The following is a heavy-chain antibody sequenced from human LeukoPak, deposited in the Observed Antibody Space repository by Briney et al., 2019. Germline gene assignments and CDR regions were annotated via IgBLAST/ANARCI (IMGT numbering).Heavy chain of an antibody. V-gene: IGHV3-30*18. CDR2: MSYDGSNK. CDR3: AKTSGYYLYYFNY. Sequence: GGSLRLSCAASGFTFSSYGMHWVRQAPGKGLEWVAVMSYDGSNKYYADSVKGRFTISRDNTKNTLYLQMSSLRADDTAVYYCAKTSGYYLYYFNYWGQGTLVTVSS. CDR1: GFTFSSYG. D-gene: IGHD3-22*01. J-gene: IGHJ4*02.